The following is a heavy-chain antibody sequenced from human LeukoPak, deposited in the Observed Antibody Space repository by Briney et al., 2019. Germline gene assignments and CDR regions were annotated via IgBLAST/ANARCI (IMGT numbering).Heavy chain of an antibody. V-gene: IGHV1-69*04. Sequence: ASVKVSCKASGGTFSSYAISWVRQAPGQGLEWMGRIIPILGIANYAQKFQGRVTITADKSTRTAYMELSSLRSEDTAVYYWAASPAREQYALDIWGQGTMVTVSS. J-gene: IGHJ3*02. CDR1: GGTFSSYA. CDR2: IIPILGIA. CDR3: AASPAREQYALDI. D-gene: IGHD1-26*01.